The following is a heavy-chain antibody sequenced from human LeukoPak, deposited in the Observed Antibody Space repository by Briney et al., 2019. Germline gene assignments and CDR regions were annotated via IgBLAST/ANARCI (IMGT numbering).Heavy chain of an antibody. Sequence: GGSLRLSCAASGFTFSNYWMHWVRQAPGKGLVWVSRINSDGINTSYADSVKGRFTISRDNAKNTLNLQMNSLRAEDTAVYYCARDLGQYYDTSDNWLDPWGQGTLVTVSS. V-gene: IGHV3-74*01. D-gene: IGHD3-22*01. J-gene: IGHJ5*02. CDR2: INSDGINT. CDR1: GFTFSNYW. CDR3: ARDLGQYYDTSDNWLDP.